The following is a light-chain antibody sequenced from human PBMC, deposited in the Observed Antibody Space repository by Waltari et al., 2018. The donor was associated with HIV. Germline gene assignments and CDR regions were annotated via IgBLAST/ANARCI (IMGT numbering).Light chain of an antibody. V-gene: IGLV1-44*01. CDR1: TPHVGNNP. Sequence: QSSLPPPPSASATPGQTVTISCIGSTPHVGNNPVNWYQQFPGTAPKLLIYNSNQRPSGVPDRFSGSKSGTSASLAINGLQSEDEADYYCASWDDYLNGWVFGGGTKLTVL. CDR2: NSN. J-gene: IGLJ3*02. CDR3: ASWDDYLNGWV.